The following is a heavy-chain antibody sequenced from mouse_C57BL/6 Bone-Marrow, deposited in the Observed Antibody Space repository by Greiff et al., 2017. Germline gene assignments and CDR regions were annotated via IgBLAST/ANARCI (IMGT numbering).Heavy chain of an antibody. D-gene: IGHD2-10*01. CDR3: ARDLQGAMDY. CDR1: GYSITSGYY. J-gene: IGHJ4*01. CDR2: ISYDGSN. Sequence: EVKLQESGPGLVKPSQSLSLTCSVTGYSITSGYYWNWIRQFPGNKLEWMGYISYDGSNNYNPSLKNRISITRDPSKNQFFLKLNSVTTEDTATYYCARDLQGAMDYWGQGTSVTVSS. V-gene: IGHV3-6*01.